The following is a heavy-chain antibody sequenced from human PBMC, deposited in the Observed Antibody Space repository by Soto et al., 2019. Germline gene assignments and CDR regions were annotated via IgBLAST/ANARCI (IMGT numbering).Heavy chain of an antibody. V-gene: IGHV4-61*01. CDR1: GGSVSSGSYY. D-gene: IGHD3-3*01. Sequence: QVQLQESGPGLVKPSETLSLTCTVSGGSVSSGSYYWSWIRQPPGKGLEWIGYIYYSGSTNYNPSLKSRVTISVDTSKNQFSLKLSSVTAADTAVYYCAREPIFGVVINSFDYWGQGTLVTVSS. J-gene: IGHJ4*02. CDR2: IYYSGST. CDR3: AREPIFGVVINSFDY.